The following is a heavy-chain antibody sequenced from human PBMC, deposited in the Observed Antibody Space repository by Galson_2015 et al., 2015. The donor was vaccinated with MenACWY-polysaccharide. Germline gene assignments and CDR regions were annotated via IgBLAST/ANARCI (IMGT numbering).Heavy chain of an antibody. V-gene: IGHV3-48*02. CDR1: GFTFSSYS. Sequence: SLRLSCAASGFTFSSYSMNWVRQAPGKGLEWVSYISSGSSTIHYADSVEGRFTISRDNAKNSLYLQMSSLTDEDTAVYYCTRVISSGFRQFDYWGQGTLITVSS. J-gene: IGHJ4*02. CDR3: TRVISSGFRQFDY. CDR2: ISSGSSTI. D-gene: IGHD6-19*01.